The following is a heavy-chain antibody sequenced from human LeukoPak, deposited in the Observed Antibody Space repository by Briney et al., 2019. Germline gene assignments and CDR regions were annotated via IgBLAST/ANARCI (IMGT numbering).Heavy chain of an antibody. J-gene: IGHJ4*02. CDR3: ARGFQYYGSGSLDY. CDR2: MNPNSGNT. V-gene: IGHV1-8*02. D-gene: IGHD3-10*01. CDR1: GYTFTSYD. Sequence: ASVKVSCKASGYTFTSYDFNWVRQATGQGLEWMGWMNPNSGNTGYAQKFQGRVTMTRNTSISIAYMELSSLRSEDTAVYYCARGFQYYGSGSLDYWGQGTLVTVSS.